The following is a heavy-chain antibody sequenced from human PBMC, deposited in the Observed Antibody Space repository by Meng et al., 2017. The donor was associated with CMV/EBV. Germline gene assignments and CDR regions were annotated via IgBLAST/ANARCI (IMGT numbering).Heavy chain of an antibody. CDR3: ARDRIVVVPGMDV. D-gene: IGHD2-2*01. V-gene: IGHV1-46*01. J-gene: IGHJ6*02. CDR1: GYVFTSYD. CDR2: INPSGGST. Sequence: ASVKVSCKASGYVFTSYDINWVRQAPGQGLEWMGIINPSGGSTSYAQKFQGRVTMTRDTSTSTVYMELSSLRSEDTAVYYCARDRIVVVPGMDVWGQGTTVTVSS.